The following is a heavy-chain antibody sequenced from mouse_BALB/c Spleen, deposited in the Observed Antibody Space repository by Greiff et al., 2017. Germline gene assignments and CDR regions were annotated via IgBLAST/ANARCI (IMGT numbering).Heavy chain of an antibody. Sequence: EVNVVESGGGLVKPGGSLKLSCAASGFTFSSYAMSWVRQTPEKRLEWVASISSGGSTYYPDSVKGRFTISRDNARNILYLQMSSLRSEDTAMYYCARGGYYYGSSYVEDAMDYWGQGTSVTVSS. V-gene: IGHV5-6-5*01. CDR1: GFTFSSYA. J-gene: IGHJ4*01. CDR3: ARGGYYYGSSYVEDAMDY. CDR2: ISSGGST. D-gene: IGHD1-1*01.